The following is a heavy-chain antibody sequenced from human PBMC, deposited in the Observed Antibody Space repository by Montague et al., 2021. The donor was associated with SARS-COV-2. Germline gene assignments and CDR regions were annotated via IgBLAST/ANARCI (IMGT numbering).Heavy chain of an antibody. CDR3: ARGARQGYGFRLGSFDS. Sequence: SETLSLTCAVYGGSFSGYYWNWIRQPPGKGLEWIGEINHSGSTNYNPSLKSRVTMSVDTSKNQFSLKLSSVTAADTAVYYCARGARQGYGFRLGSFDSWGRRTLVAVSS. J-gene: IGHJ4*02. CDR2: INHSGST. V-gene: IGHV4-34*01. D-gene: IGHD3-10*01. CDR1: GGSFSGYY.